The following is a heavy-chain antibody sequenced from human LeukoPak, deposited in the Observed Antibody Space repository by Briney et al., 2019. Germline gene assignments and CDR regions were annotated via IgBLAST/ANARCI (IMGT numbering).Heavy chain of an antibody. D-gene: IGHD6-13*01. CDR1: GFTFTTYG. Sequence: GSLRLSCAASGFTFTTYGMHWVRQAPGKGLERVALIWHDGSSEYYAESVKGRFSISRDTSENTVYLQMNSLRAEDTAMYHCARDRLSSSQNNYIDYWGQGTLVTVSS. CDR3: ARDRLSSSQNNYIDY. CDR2: IWHDGSSE. V-gene: IGHV3-33*01. J-gene: IGHJ4*02.